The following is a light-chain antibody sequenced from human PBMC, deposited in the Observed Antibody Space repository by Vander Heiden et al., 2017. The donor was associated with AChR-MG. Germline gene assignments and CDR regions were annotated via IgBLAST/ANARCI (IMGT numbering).Light chain of an antibody. CDR1: SSDVGGYNY. Sequence: QSALTQPRSVSGSPGQSVTISCTGTSSDVGGYNYVPWYQQHPGKARKDWIYDVNVRPAGFPERFSASKSGNTASLTISGLQTEDEADYYCCSYAGRYSWVFGGGTKLTVL. CDR2: DVN. J-gene: IGLJ3*02. CDR3: CSYAGRYSWV. V-gene: IGLV2-11*01.